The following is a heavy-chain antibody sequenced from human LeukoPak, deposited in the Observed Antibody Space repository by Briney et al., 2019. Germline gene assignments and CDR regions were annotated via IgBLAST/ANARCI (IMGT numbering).Heavy chain of an antibody. CDR1: GFTVSSNY. CDR3: ARDNPVTYYYDSSGSSPGAFDI. Sequence: GGSLRLSCAASGFTVSSNYMSWVRQAPGKGLEWVSVIYSGGSTYYADSVKGRFTTSRDNSKNTLYLQMNSLRAEDTAVYYCARDNPVTYYYDSSGSSPGAFDIWGQGTMVTVSS. V-gene: IGHV3-66*01. D-gene: IGHD3-22*01. CDR2: IYSGGST. J-gene: IGHJ3*02.